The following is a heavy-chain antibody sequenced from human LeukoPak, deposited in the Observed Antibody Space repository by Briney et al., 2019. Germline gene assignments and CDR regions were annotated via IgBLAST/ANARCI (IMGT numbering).Heavy chain of an antibody. J-gene: IGHJ4*02. CDR2: IKQDGSGK. CDR1: GFTFSRHW. Sequence: GGSLRLSCAASGFTFSRHWMIWVRQAPGKGLEWVANIKQDGSGKYYVDSVKGRFTISRDNAKNSLYLQMNSLRAEDTAVYYCAREGYSYLVYYFDYWGQGTLVTVSS. CDR3: AREGYSYLVYYFDY. D-gene: IGHD5-18*01. V-gene: IGHV3-7*01.